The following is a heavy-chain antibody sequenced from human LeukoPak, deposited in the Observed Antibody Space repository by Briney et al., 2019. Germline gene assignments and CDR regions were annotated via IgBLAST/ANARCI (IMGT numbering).Heavy chain of an antibody. V-gene: IGHV3-23*01. J-gene: IGHJ6*02. D-gene: IGHD4-11*01. CDR3: AKDTDYYYYYGMDV. CDR1: GFTFSSYA. CDR2: ITASGGST. Sequence: GGSLRLSCAASGFTFSSYAMSWVRQAPGKGLEWVSAITASGGSTYYADSVKGRFTISRDNSKNTLYLQMNSLRAEDTAVYYCAKDTDYYYYYGMDVWGQGTTVTVSS.